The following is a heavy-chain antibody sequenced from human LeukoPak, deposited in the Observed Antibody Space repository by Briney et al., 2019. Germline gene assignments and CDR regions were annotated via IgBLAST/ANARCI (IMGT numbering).Heavy chain of an antibody. D-gene: IGHD1-1*01. CDR2: MNPNSGNT. V-gene: IGHV1-8*01. J-gene: IGHJ4*02. CDR3: ARWSTGTTGFDY. CDR1: GYNYATSG. Sequence: GASVKVSCKTSGYNYATSGISWVRQATGQGLEWMGWMNPNSGNTGYAQKFQGRVTMTRNTSISTAYMELSSLRSEDTAVYYCARWSTGTTGFDYWGQGTLVTVSS.